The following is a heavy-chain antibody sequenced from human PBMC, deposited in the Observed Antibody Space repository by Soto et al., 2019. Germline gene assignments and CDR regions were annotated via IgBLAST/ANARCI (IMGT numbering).Heavy chain of an antibody. J-gene: IGHJ4*02. CDR3: AHRGYMYGNWDQGYFDY. D-gene: IGHD5-12*01. CDR1: GFSLTTSGVG. Sequence: QITLKESGPPRVKPTQTLTLTCTFSGFSLTTSGVGVGWIRQPPGKALEWLAVIYWDDDKRYSPSLKSRLTIANDASKNQVVLTTNYIDPVDTATYFCAHRGYMYGNWDQGYFDYWGQGTLVTVSS. V-gene: IGHV2-5*02. CDR2: IYWDDDK.